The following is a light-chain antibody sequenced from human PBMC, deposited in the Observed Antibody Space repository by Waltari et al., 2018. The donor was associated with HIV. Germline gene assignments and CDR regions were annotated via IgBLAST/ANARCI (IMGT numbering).Light chain of an antibody. CDR1: SGSVAANF. CDR2: EDN. V-gene: IGLV6-57*01. CDR3: QSYDSDSLV. J-gene: IGLJ3*02. Sequence: NFMLTQPHSVSASPGETVTISCTHSSGSVAANFVPWFQQRPGSSPTTVIDEDNERPSGVPDRFSGSIDSSSSSASFTAFLTISGLKTEDEAVYYCQSYDSDSLVFGGGTRLTVL.